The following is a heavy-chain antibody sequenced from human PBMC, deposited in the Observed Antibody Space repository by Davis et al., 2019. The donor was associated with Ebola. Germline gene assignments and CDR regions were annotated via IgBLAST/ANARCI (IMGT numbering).Heavy chain of an antibody. V-gene: IGHV4-39*07. Sequence: MPSETLSLTCTVSGGSISSSSYYWGWLRQPPGKGLEWIGSIYYSGSTYYNPSLKSRVTISVDTSKNQFSLKLSSVTAADTAVYYCARAPIFGVVNDAFDIWGQGTMVTVSS. J-gene: IGHJ3*02. D-gene: IGHD3-3*01. CDR1: GGSISSSSYY. CDR2: IYYSGST. CDR3: ARAPIFGVVNDAFDI.